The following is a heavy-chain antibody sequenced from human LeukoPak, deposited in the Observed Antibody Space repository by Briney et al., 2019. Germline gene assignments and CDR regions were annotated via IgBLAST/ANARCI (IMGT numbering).Heavy chain of an antibody. V-gene: IGHV4-59*01. CDR1: GGSISSYY. Sequence: SETLSLTCTASGGSISSYYWSWIRQPPGKGLEWIGYIYYSGSTNYNPSLKSRVTISVDTSKNQFSLKLSSVTAADTAVYYCARASPSGWFEIGDYWGQGTLVTVSS. CDR3: ARASPSGWFEIGDY. CDR2: IYYSGST. J-gene: IGHJ4*02. D-gene: IGHD6-19*01.